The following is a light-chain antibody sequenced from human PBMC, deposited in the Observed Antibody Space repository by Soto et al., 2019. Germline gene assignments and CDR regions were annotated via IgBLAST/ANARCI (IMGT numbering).Light chain of an antibody. CDR1: QGVTTN. Sequence: EILMTQSPSTLSVSPGERVTLSCRASQGVTTNLAWYQQKPGQAPRLLIYGASTRATGIPARFSGSGSGTEFTLTISSLQSEDFAVYYCQQYNTWHLTFGGGTKVEIK. CDR2: GAS. CDR3: QQYNTWHLT. V-gene: IGKV3-15*01. J-gene: IGKJ4*01.